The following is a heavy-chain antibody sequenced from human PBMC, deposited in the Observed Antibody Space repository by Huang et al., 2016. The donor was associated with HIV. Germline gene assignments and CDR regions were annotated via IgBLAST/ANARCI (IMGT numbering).Heavy chain of an antibody. D-gene: IGHD3-22*01. V-gene: IGHV7-4-1*02. CDR1: GYTFTRYA. Sequence: QVQLVQSGSELRKPGASVKVSCQASGYTFTRYAMNWVRQAPGQGLEWMGVITTNTGNPTYAQAFTVRFVLSLDTSVSTAYLQISSLEAEDTAVYYCARDYYDSRGYDIHAVVDYWGQGTLVTVSS. CDR2: ITTNTGNP. CDR3: ARDYYDSRGYDIHAVVDY. J-gene: IGHJ4*02.